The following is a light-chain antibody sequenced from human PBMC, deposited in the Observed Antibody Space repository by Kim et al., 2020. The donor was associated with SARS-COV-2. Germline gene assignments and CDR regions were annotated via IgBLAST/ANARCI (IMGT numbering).Light chain of an antibody. V-gene: IGLV2-14*03. Sequence: GQPITISCTGTSSDVGGYNHVSWHQQHPGKAPKLMIYDVTNRPSGVSNRFSGSKSGNTASLTISGLQAEDEADYYCSSYTSSSTYVFGTGTQLTVL. CDR3: SSYTSSSTYV. J-gene: IGLJ1*01. CDR2: DVT. CDR1: SSDVGGYNH.